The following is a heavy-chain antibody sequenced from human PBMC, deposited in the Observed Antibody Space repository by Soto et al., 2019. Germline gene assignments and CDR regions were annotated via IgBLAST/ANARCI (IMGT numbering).Heavy chain of an antibody. CDR3: ARGRQRYCSSTSCYGSTGNCFDP. V-gene: IGHV4-34*01. J-gene: IGHJ5*02. D-gene: IGHD2-2*01. CDR1: GGSFSGYY. CDR2: INHIGST. Sequence: QGQLQQWGAGLLKPSETLSLTCAFYGGSFSGYYWSWIRKPPGKGLEWIGEINHIGSTNYNPSLKSGITISVDTSKNQFSLKLSSVTAADTAVYYCARGRQRYCSSTSCYGSTGNCFDPWGQGTLVTVSS.